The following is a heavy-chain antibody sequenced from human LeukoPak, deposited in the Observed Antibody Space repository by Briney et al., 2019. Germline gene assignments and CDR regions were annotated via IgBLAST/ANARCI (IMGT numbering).Heavy chain of an antibody. V-gene: IGHV3-33*08. CDR3: ARGVHTNYYDSSGFGY. Sequence: GSLRLSCAASGFTVSSNYMYWVRQAPGKGLEWVAVIKYDGSIKYYADSVKGRFTISRDNSENTLYLQMNSLRAEDTAMYYCARGVHTNYYDSSGFGYWGQGTLVTVSS. D-gene: IGHD3-22*01. CDR2: IKYDGSIK. J-gene: IGHJ4*02. CDR1: GFTVSSNY.